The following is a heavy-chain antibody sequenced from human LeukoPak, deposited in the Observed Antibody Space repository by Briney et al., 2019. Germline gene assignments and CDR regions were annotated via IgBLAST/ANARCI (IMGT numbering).Heavy chain of an antibody. Sequence: SPSATLSLTCTVSGGSISSSFHYWGWIRQPPGKGLEWIANIYYTGSTYYNPSLKSRVTIPVDTSQNQFSLKLSSVTAADTAMYYCARRSSAGGNSGWFPNWGQGTQVTVSS. V-gene: IGHV4-39*01. CDR2: IYYTGST. D-gene: IGHD6-19*01. CDR1: GGSISSSFHY. J-gene: IGHJ4*02. CDR3: ARRSSAGGNSGWFPN.